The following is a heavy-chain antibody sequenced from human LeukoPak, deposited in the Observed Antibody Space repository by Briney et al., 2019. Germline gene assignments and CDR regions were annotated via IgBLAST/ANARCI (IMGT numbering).Heavy chain of an antibody. Sequence: GASVKVSCKASGYTFTSYYMHWVRQAPGQGLEWMGWINPNSGGTNYAQKFQGRVTMTRDTSISTAYMELSRLRSDDTAVYYCARAEYPRYYFDYWGQGTLVTVSS. CDR2: INPNSGGT. V-gene: IGHV1-2*02. D-gene: IGHD2/OR15-2a*01. CDR1: GYTFTSYY. CDR3: ARAEYPRYYFDY. J-gene: IGHJ4*02.